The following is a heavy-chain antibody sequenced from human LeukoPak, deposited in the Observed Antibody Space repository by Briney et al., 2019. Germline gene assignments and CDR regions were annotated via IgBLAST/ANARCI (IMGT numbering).Heavy chain of an antibody. D-gene: IGHD3-16*01. V-gene: IGHV4-31*03. CDR1: GGSISSDDYH. CDR2: IYYSGST. CDR3: AREVGGSDGDYVDY. Sequence: SETLSLTCTVSGGSISSDDYHWSWIRQHPGKGLEWIGNIYYSGSTYYNPSFKSRVTISEDTSKNQFSLKLSSVTAADTAVYYCAREVGGSDGDYVDYWGQGTLVTVSS. J-gene: IGHJ4*02.